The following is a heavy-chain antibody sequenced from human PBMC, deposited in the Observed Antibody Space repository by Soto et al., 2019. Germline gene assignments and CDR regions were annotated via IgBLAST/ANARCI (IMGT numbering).Heavy chain of an antibody. CDR3: ARDNPGTTPPHYFDY. D-gene: IGHD1-1*01. Sequence: SETLSLTCTVSGGSISSYYWSWIRQPPGKGLEWIGYIYYSGSTNYNPSLKSRVTISVDTSKNQFSLKLSSVTAADTAVYYCARDNPGTTPPHYFDYWGPGTLVTVSS. J-gene: IGHJ4*02. CDR2: IYYSGST. CDR1: GGSISSYY. V-gene: IGHV4-59*01.